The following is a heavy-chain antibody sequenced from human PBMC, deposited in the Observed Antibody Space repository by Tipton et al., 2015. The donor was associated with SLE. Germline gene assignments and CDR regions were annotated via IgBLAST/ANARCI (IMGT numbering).Heavy chain of an antibody. Sequence: TLSLTCAVYGGSFSGYYWSWIRQPPGKGLEWIGEINHSGSTNYNPSLKSRVTISVDTSKNQFSLKLSSVTAADTAVYYCARGRSSSGYRYFDYWGQGTLVTASS. D-gene: IGHD3-22*01. CDR1: GGSFSGYY. V-gene: IGHV4-34*09. J-gene: IGHJ4*02. CDR3: ARGRSSSGYRYFDY. CDR2: INHSGST.